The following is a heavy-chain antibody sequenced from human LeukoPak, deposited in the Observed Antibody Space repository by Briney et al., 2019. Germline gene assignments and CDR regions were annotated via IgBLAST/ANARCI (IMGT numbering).Heavy chain of an antibody. V-gene: IGHV4-34*01. CDR1: GGSFSGYY. D-gene: IGHD3-22*01. CDR3: ARVDAYYYDSSGYYYYFDY. CDR2: INHSGST. J-gene: IGHJ4*02. Sequence: SETLSLTCAVYGGSFSGYYWSWIRQPPGKGLEWMGEINHSGSTNYNPSLKSRVTISVDASKNHFSLKLSSVTAADTAVYYCARVDAYYYDSSGYYYYFDYWGQGTLVTVSS.